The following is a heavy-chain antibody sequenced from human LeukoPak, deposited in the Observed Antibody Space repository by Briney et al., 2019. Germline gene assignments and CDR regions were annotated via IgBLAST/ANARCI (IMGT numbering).Heavy chain of an antibody. Sequence: GASVKVSCKASGYTFTSYAMNWVRQAPGQGLEWMGWINTNTGNPTYAQGFTGRFVFSLDTSVSTAYLQISSLKAEDTAVYYCASAIAAAGTSAYYYYGMDAWGQGTTVTVSS. J-gene: IGHJ6*02. D-gene: IGHD6-13*01. CDR2: INTNTGNP. CDR3: ASAIAAAGTSAYYYYGMDA. CDR1: GYTFTSYA. V-gene: IGHV7-4-1*02.